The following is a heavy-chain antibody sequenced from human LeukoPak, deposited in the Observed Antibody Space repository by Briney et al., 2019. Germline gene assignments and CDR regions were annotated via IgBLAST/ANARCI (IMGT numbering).Heavy chain of an antibody. V-gene: IGHV3-23*01. CDR2: SSGSGGST. Sequence: GGSLRLSCAASGFTLSSYAMSWVRQAPGKGLEWVSASSGSGGSTYYADSVKGRFTISRDNSKNTLYLQMNSLRAEDTAVYYCAKFLRIAVAGREGYGMDVWGQGTTVTVSS. CDR1: GFTLSSYA. D-gene: IGHD6-19*01. CDR3: AKFLRIAVAGREGYGMDV. J-gene: IGHJ6*02.